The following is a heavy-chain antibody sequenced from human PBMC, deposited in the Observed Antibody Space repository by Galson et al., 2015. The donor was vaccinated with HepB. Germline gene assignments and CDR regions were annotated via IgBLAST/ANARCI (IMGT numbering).Heavy chain of an antibody. D-gene: IGHD3-3*01. CDR1: GFTFGDYA. J-gene: IGHJ5*02. CDR3: TRDTYDFWSGYYPYPNWFDP. Sequence: SLRLSCAASGFTFGDYAMSWFRQAPGKGLEWVGFIRSKAYGGTTEYAASVKGRFTISRDDSKSIAYLQMISLETEDTAVYYCTRDTYDFWSGYYPYPNWFDPWGQGTLVTVSS. V-gene: IGHV3-49*03. CDR2: IRSKAYGGTT.